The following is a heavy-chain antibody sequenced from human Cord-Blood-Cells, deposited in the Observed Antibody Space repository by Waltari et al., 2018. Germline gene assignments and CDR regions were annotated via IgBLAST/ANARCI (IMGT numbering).Heavy chain of an antibody. CDR3: AKDHPIGYSGYPDLFDY. D-gene: IGHD5-12*01. Sequence: QVQLVESGGGVVQPGRSLRLSCAASGFTFSSYGMHWVRQAPGKGLEWVAVIAYDGSNKYYADSVKGRFTISRGNSKNTLYLQMNSLRAEDTAVYYCAKDHPIGYSGYPDLFDYWGQGTLVTVSS. CDR1: GFTFSSYG. V-gene: IGHV3-30*18. J-gene: IGHJ4*02. CDR2: IAYDGSNK.